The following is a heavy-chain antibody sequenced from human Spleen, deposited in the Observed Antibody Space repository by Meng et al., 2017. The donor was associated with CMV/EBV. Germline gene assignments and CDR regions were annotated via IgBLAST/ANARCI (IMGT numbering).Heavy chain of an antibody. V-gene: IGHV3-23*01. Sequence: LSLTCAASGFTFSSYGMNWVRQAPGKGLEWVSTINSGSRGTIFYANSVRGRFTISRDDSRNTLYLQMISLRAEDTAIYYCAKRLPYYGMDVWGQGTAVTVSS. CDR3: AKRLPYYGMDV. CDR1: GFTFSSYG. CDR2: INSGSRGTI. J-gene: IGHJ6*01. D-gene: IGHD2-15*01.